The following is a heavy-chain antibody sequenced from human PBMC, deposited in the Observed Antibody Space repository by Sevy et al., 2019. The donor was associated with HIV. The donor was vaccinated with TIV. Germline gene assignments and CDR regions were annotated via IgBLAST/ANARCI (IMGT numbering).Heavy chain of an antibody. D-gene: IGHD6-19*01. CDR2: ISGSGGST. CDR3: AKGEGRSSGWYYFDY. J-gene: IGHJ4*02. CDR1: GFTFSSYV. V-gene: IGHV3-23*01. Sequence: GGSLRLSCAASGFTFSSYVMSWVRQAPGKGLEWVSAISGSGGSTYYAYSVKGRFTISRDNSKNTLYLQMNSLRAEDTAVYYCAKGEGRSSGWYYFDYWGQGTLVTVSS.